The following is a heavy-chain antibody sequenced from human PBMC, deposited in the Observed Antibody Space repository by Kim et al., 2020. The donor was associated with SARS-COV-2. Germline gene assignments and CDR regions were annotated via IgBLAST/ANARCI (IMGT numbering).Heavy chain of an antibody. D-gene: IGHD1-1*01. V-gene: IGHV3-74*01. CDR2: INGDRSIT. J-gene: IGHJ4*02. CDR3: ARDENWSLDH. Sequence: GGSLRLSCVASGFSVRRHWMYWVRQVPGKGLVWVSRINGDRSITDYADCVKGRFTISRDDAKNTVYLQMNSLRVDDTAVYYCARDENWSLDHWGQGTLVTVSS. CDR1: GFSVRRHW.